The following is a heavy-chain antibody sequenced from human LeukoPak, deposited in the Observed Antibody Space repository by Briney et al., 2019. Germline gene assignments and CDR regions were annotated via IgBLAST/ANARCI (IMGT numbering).Heavy chain of an antibody. D-gene: IGHD6-19*01. J-gene: IGHJ5*02. CDR3: AKGATSGWLLYWFDP. Sequence: GGSLRLSCAVSGLTSSTYATSYHMTWVRQAPGKGLEWVSGISGSGRSTYYAESVKGRFTISRDNFKNTLYLQMNSLRDDDTAIYYCAKGATSGWLLYWFDPWGQGTLVTVSS. V-gene: IGHV3-23*01. CDR1: GLTSSTYA. CDR2: ISGSGRST.